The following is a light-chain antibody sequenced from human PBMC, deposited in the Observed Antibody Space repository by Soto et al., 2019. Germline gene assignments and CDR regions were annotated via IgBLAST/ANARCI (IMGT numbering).Light chain of an antibody. V-gene: IGKV2-28*01. CDR1: QSLLHRNVYNC. J-gene: IGKJ4*01. Sequence: DIVLTQSPLSLPVTPGEPASISCRSSQSLLHRNVYNCLDWYLQKPGQSPQLLIHLGSNRASGVPCRFSGSGSGTDFTLTISRVEAEDVGLYYCMQALQTPLTVGGGTEVDIK. CDR2: LGS. CDR3: MQALQTPLT.